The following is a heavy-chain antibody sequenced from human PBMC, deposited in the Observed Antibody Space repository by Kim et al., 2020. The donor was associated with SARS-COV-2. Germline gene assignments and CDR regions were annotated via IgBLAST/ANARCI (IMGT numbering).Heavy chain of an antibody. CDR2: ISGSGGST. V-gene: IGHV3-23*01. D-gene: IGHD1-26*01. CDR3: ARKGVWDLRPCDY. CDR1: GFTFSSYA. Sequence: GGSLRLSCAASGFTFSSYAMSWVRQAPGKGLEWVSAISGSGGSTYYADSVKGRFTISRDNSKNTLYLQMNSLRAEDTAVYYCARKGVWDLRPCDYWGQGTLVTVSS. J-gene: IGHJ4*02.